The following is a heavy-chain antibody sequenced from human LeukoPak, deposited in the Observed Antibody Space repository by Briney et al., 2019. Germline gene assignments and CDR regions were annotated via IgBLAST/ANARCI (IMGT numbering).Heavy chain of an antibody. V-gene: IGHV1-46*01. J-gene: IGHJ4*02. Sequence: ASVKVSCXASGYTFTSYYMHWVRQAHGQGLEWMGIINPSGGSTSYAQKFQGRVTMTRDTSTSTVYMELSSLRSEDTAVYYCASRWWYQGAYFDYWGQGTLVTVSS. CDR1: GYTFTSYY. CDR3: ASRWWYQGAYFDY. D-gene: IGHD2-15*01. CDR2: INPSGGST.